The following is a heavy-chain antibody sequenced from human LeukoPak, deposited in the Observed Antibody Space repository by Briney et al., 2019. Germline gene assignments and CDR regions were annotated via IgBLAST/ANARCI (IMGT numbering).Heavy chain of an antibody. CDR2: INHSGST. V-gene: IGHV4-34*01. CDR3: ARQANIVVVPAAIWNGSGSYYFDY. CDR1: GGSFSGYY. J-gene: IGHJ4*02. D-gene: IGHD2-2*02. Sequence: SETLSLTCAVYGGSFSGYYWSWIRQPPGKGLEWIGEINHSGSTNYNPSLKSRVTISVDTSKNQFSLKLSSVTAADTAVYYCARQANIVVVPAAIWNGSGSYYFDYWGQGTLVTVSS.